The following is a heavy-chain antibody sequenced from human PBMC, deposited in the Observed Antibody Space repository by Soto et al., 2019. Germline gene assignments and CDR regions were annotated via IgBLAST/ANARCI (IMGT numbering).Heavy chain of an antibody. Sequence: SETLSLTCTVSGGSISSYYWSWIRQPPGKGLEWIGYIYYSGSTNYNPSLKSRVTISVDTSKNQFSLKLSSVTAADTAVYYCARGQQLVLRNNWFDPWGQGTLVTVSS. V-gene: IGHV4-59*01. CDR3: ARGQQLVLRNNWFDP. D-gene: IGHD6-13*01. J-gene: IGHJ5*02. CDR1: GGSISSYY. CDR2: IYYSGST.